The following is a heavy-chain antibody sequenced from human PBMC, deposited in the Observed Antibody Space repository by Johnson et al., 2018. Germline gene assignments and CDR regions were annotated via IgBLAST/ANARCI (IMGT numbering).Heavy chain of an antibody. CDR2: IKQDGSEK. CDR3: ARDREIPASYDYYGMDV. D-gene: IGHD5-24*01. Sequence: VQLLETGGGLVQPGGSLRLSCAVSGFTFSDHYMDWVRQDPGKGLEWVAHIKQDGSEKYYVDSVKGRFTISRDNAKNSLYLQINSLRAEDTAVYYCARDREIPASYDYYGMDVWGQGTTVVVSS. V-gene: IGHV3-7*01. J-gene: IGHJ6*02. CDR1: GFTFSDHY.